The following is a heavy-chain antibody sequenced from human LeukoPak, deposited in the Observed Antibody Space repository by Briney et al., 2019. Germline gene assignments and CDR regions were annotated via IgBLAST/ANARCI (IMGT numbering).Heavy chain of an antibody. J-gene: IGHJ4*02. CDR1: GYTFTGYY. Sequence: ASVKVSCKASGYTFTGYYMHWVRQAPGRGLEWMEWINPNSGGTNYAQKFQGRVTMTRDTSISTAYMELSRLRSDDTAVYYCARDHGDGFFDYWGQGTLVTVSS. D-gene: IGHD4-17*01. V-gene: IGHV1-2*02. CDR3: ARDHGDGFFDY. CDR2: INPNSGGT.